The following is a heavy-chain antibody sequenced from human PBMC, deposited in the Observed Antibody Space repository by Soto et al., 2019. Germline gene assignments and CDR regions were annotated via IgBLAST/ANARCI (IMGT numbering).Heavy chain of an antibody. Sequence: GASVKVSCKASGGTFSSYAISWVRQAPGQGLEWMGGIIPIFGTANYAQKFQGRVTITADESTSTAYMELSSLRSEDTAVYYCASSCYYDSSGYHFDYWGQGTPVTVSS. V-gene: IGHV1-69*13. CDR3: ASSCYYDSSGYHFDY. CDR2: IIPIFGTA. D-gene: IGHD3-22*01. J-gene: IGHJ4*02. CDR1: GGTFSSYA.